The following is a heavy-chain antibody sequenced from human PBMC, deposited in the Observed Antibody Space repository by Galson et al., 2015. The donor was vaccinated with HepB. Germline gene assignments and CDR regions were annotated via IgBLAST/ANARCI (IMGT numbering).Heavy chain of an antibody. J-gene: IGHJ4*02. Sequence: SLRLSCAASGFSLSSHGMSWVRQAPGKGLEWVSGISGSGGSTYYADSVRGRFTISRDDSKNTLYLQMNSLRAEDTAVYYCAKDLSRYCDWLKAYFDYWGQGTLVTVSS. V-gene: IGHV3-23*01. CDR3: AKDLSRYCDWLKAYFDY. D-gene: IGHD3-9*01. CDR1: GFSLSSHG. CDR2: ISGSGGST.